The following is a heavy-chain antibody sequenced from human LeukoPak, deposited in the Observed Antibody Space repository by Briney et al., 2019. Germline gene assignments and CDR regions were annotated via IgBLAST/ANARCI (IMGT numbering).Heavy chain of an antibody. J-gene: IGHJ4*02. V-gene: IGHV3-43D*03. D-gene: IGHD2-21*02. Sequence: AGGSLRLSCAASGFIFDDYAMHWVRQVPGKGLEWVALINWDGGTTDYADSVRGRFIISRDNSKNSLYLQMNSLRPEDSALYYCAKDMRRVTSLQVCNYWGQGTLVTVSS. CDR2: INWDGGTT. CDR1: GFIFDDYA. CDR3: AKDMRRVTSLQVCNY.